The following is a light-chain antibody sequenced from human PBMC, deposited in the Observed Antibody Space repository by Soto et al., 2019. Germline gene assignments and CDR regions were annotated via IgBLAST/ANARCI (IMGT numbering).Light chain of an antibody. CDR2: DVS. CDR1: SSDVGGYNY. V-gene: IGLV2-14*01. CDR3: SSYTSSSTPYV. J-gene: IGLJ1*01. Sequence: QSALTQPASVSGSPGQSITISCTGTSSDVGGYNYVSWYQQHPGKAPKLMIYDVSNRPSGVSNRFSDSKSGNTASLTISGLQAEDEADYYCSSYTSSSTPYVFGTGTKLTV.